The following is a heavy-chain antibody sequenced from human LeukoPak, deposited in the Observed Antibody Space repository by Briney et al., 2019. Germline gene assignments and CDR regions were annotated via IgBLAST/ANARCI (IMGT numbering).Heavy chain of an antibody. V-gene: IGHV3-49*03. CDR3: SRGGRRDYDSSSYYSYFDF. J-gene: IGHJ4*02. Sequence: PGGSLRLSCTASGFTFGDYVMSWFRQAPGKGLEWVGFIKSKTYGGSTEYAASVKGRFTISRDDSKGIAFLQMNSLTTEDTAVYYCSRGGRRDYDSSSYYSYFDFWGQGTLVTVSS. CDR2: IKSKTYGGST. D-gene: IGHD3-22*01. CDR1: GFTFGDYV.